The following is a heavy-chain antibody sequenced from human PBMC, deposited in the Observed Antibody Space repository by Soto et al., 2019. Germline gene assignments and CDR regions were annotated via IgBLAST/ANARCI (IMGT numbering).Heavy chain of an antibody. Sequence: PGGSLRLSCAASGFTFSNAWMNWVRQAPGKGLEWVGRIKSKTDGGTTDYAAPVKGRFTISRDDSKNTLYLQMNSLKTEDTAVYYCIADKDYYYYGMDVWGQGTTVTVSS. CDR3: IADKDYYYYGMDV. D-gene: IGHD3-9*01. J-gene: IGHJ6*02. V-gene: IGHV3-15*07. CDR2: IKSKTDGGTT. CDR1: GFTFSNAW.